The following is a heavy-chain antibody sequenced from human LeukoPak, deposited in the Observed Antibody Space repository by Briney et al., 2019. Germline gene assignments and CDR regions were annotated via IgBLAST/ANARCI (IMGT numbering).Heavy chain of an antibody. CDR1: GHSLTSYS. V-gene: IGHV1-46*01. Sequence: ASVKVSCKAFGHSLTSYSMHWVRQAPGQGLEWMGIINPSGGSTSYAQKFQGRVTMTRDTSTSTVYMELTSLRSEDTAVYYCARGFDGLRLKGQYIEYWGQRALVTVSS. J-gene: IGHJ4*02. CDR2: INPSGGST. CDR3: ARGFDGLRLKGQYIEY. D-gene: IGHD5/OR15-5a*01.